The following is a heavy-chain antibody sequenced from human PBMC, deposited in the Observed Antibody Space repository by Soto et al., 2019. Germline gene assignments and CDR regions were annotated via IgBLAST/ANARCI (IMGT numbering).Heavy chain of an antibody. J-gene: IGHJ6*02. V-gene: IGHV6-1*01. CDR2: TYYRSNWYN. Sequence: PTQAVSLNCAISCPTFSTSIATCSLFRTSPSRGLEWLGRTYYRSNWYNDYGPSLQSRMTINTDTSKIQFSLQLKSVTPEDTPVDFCASAAGVLIPVNGLLVWGQAAAVNV. CDR3: ASAAGVLIPVNGLLV. CDR1: CPTFSTSIAT. D-gene: IGHD3-3*01.